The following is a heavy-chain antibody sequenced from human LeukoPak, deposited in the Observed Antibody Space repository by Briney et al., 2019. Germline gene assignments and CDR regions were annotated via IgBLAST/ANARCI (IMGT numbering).Heavy chain of an antibody. Sequence: GGSLRLSCAASGFTFSDYYMSWVRQAPGKGLEWVSAISGSGGSTYYADSVKGRFTISRDNSKNTLYLQMNSLRAEDTAVYYCAKWKYSNSGIDDYWGQGTLVTVSS. CDR2: ISGSGGST. D-gene: IGHD6-6*01. CDR3: AKWKYSNSGIDDY. CDR1: GFTFSDYY. V-gene: IGHV3-23*01. J-gene: IGHJ4*02.